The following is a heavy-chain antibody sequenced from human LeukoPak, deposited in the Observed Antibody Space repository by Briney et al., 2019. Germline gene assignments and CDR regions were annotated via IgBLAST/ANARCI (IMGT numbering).Heavy chain of an antibody. D-gene: IGHD3-10*01. J-gene: IGHJ5*02. CDR3: ARVPRGSGSYSLFWFDP. CDR2: IYYSGST. V-gene: IGHV4-61*05. Sequence: SETLSLTCTVSGGSISSSSYYWGWIRQPPGKGLEWIGYIYYSGSTNYNPSLKSRVTISVDTSKNQFSLKLSSVTAADTAVYYCARVPRGSGSYSLFWFDPWGQGTLVTVSS. CDR1: GGSISSSSYY.